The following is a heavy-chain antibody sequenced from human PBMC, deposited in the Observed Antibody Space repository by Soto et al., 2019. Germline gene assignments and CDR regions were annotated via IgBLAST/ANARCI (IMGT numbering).Heavy chain of an antibody. D-gene: IGHD2-2*01. CDR2: INHSGST. J-gene: IGHJ4*02. Sequence: PSETLSLTCAVYGGPFSGYYWSWIRQPPWKGLEWIGEINHSGSTNYNPSLKSRVTISVDTSKNQFSLKLSSVTAADTAVYYCARDLYCSSHSCSRGLTYFGYCGEGTRVTFSS. CDR1: GGPFSGYY. CDR3: ARDLYCSSHSCSRGLTYFGY. V-gene: IGHV4-34*01.